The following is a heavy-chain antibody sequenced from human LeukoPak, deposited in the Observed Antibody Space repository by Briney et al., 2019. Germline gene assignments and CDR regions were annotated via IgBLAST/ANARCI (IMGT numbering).Heavy chain of an antibody. CDR1: GGSISSSNW. V-gene: IGHV4-4*02. Sequence: PSQTLSLTCAVSGGSISSSNWWSWVRQPPGKGLEWIGEIYHSGSTSYNPSLKSRVTISVDKSKNQFSLKLSSVTAADTAVYYCATAGYSSSWYDSGPYYYYMDVWGKGTTVTVSS. J-gene: IGHJ6*03. CDR2: IYHSGST. CDR3: ATAGYSSSWYDSGPYYYYMDV. D-gene: IGHD6-13*01.